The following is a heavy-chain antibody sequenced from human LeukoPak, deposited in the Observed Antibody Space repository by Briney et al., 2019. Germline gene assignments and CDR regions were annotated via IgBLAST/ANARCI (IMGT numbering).Heavy chain of an antibody. D-gene: IGHD3-3*01. CDR3: AKFWSGQATTQNDY. V-gene: IGHV3-30*18. J-gene: IGHJ4*02. Sequence: GGSLRLSCAASGFTFSSYNMNWVRQAPGKGLEWVAVISYDGSNKYYADSVKGRFTISRDNSKNTLYLQINSLRAEDTAVYYCAKFWSGQATTQNDYWGQGTLVTVSS. CDR1: GFTFSSYN. CDR2: ISYDGSNK.